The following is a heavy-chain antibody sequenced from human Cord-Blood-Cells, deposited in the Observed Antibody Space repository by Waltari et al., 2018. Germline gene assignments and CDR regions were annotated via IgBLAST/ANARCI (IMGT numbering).Heavy chain of an antibody. D-gene: IGHD6-6*01. Sequence: QVQLVQSGAEVTKPGASVKVSCKASGYTCTSYDLNWVRLATGQGLEWMGGMNPNSGNKGNAKKYQDRGTRTRNTSISKAYMELSSLRYEDTAVYYCARGLEYSSSLDIYYYYYYGMDVWGQGTTVTVSS. V-gene: IGHV1-8*01. CDR1: GYTCTSYD. CDR2: MNPNSGNK. J-gene: IGHJ6*02. CDR3: ARGLEYSSSLDIYYYYYYGMDV.